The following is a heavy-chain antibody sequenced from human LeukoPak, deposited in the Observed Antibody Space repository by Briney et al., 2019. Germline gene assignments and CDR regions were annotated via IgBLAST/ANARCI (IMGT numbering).Heavy chain of an antibody. J-gene: IGHJ3*02. D-gene: IGHD5-18*01. V-gene: IGHV4-59*01. CDR3: ARVERGYSYGYWGDAFDI. Sequence: PSETLSLTCTVSGGSISSYYWSWIWQPPGKGLEWIGYIYYSGSTNYNPSLKSRVTISVDTSKNQFSLKLSSVTAADTAVYYCARVERGYSYGYWGDAFDIWGQGTMVTVSS. CDR1: GGSISSYY. CDR2: IYYSGST.